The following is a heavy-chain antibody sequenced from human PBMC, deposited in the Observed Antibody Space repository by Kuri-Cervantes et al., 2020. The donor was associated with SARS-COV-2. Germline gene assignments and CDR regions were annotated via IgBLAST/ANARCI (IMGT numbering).Heavy chain of an antibody. CDR3: VKDSRVYYFDY. J-gene: IGHJ4*02. CDR2: ISGSGGST. Sequence: GGSLRLSCAASGFTFSTYAMAWVRQAPGKGLEWVSAISGSGGSTYYADSVKDWFTISRDNSKDTLYLQMNSLRAEDTAVYYCVKDSRVYYFDYWGQGTLVTDSS. D-gene: IGHD2/OR15-2a*01. CDR1: GFTFSTYA. V-gene: IGHV3-23*01.